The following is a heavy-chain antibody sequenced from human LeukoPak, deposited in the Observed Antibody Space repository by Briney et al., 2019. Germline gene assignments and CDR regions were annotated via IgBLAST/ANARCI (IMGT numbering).Heavy chain of an antibody. CDR2: IYYSGST. Sequence: PSETLSLTCTVSGGSISSSSYYWGWIRQPPGKGLEWIGSIYYSGSTYYNPSLKSRVTISVDTSKNQFSLKLSPVTAADTAVYYCARHNPSYGSPGPPGYWGQGTLVTVSS. D-gene: IGHD5-18*01. CDR1: GGSISSSSYY. J-gene: IGHJ4*02. CDR3: ARHNPSYGSPGPPGY. V-gene: IGHV4-39*01.